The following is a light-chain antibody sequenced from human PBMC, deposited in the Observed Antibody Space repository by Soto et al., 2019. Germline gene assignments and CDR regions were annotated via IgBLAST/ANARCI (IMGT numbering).Light chain of an antibody. V-gene: IGKV3-11*01. CDR2: DAS. Sequence: EIVLTQSPATLSLSPGERDTLSCRASQSVSSYLAWYQQKPGQAPRLLIYDASNRATGIPARFSGSGSGTDFTLTIRSLEPEDFAVYYCQQRSNWPPLFTFGPGTKVDIK. CDR1: QSVSSY. CDR3: QQRSNWPPLFT. J-gene: IGKJ3*01.